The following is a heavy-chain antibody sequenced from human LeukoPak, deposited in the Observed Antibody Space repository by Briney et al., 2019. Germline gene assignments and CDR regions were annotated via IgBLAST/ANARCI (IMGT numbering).Heavy chain of an antibody. D-gene: IGHD3-10*01. Sequence: SETLSLTCTVSGGSISSYYWSWIRQPPGKGLEWIGYIYYSGSTNYNPSLKSRVTISVDTPKNQFSLKLSSVTAADTAVYYCASGPRGYYFDYWGQGTLVTVSS. J-gene: IGHJ4*02. CDR3: ASGPRGYYFDY. CDR2: IYYSGST. CDR1: GGSISSYY. V-gene: IGHV4-59*01.